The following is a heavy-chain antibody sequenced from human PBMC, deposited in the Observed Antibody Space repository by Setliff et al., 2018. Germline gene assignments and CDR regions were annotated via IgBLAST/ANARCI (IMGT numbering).Heavy chain of an antibody. CDR1: GGSISSGSYC. D-gene: IGHD3-22*01. J-gene: IGHJ4*02. V-gene: IGHV4-61*02. CDR3: ARGPVMIVATGYFDY. Sequence: SETLSLTCTVSGGSISSGSYCWSWIRQPAGKGLEWIGRIYTSGSTNYNPSLKSRVTISVDTSKNQFSLKLSSVTAADTAVYYCARGPVMIVATGYFDYWGQGTLVTVSS. CDR2: IYTSGST.